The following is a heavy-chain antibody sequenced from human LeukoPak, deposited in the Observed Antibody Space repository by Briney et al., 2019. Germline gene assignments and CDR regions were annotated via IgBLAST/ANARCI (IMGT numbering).Heavy chain of an antibody. V-gene: IGHV4-59*01. CDR3: ARLVVVVAATRYYYYYYYMDV. D-gene: IGHD2-15*01. Sequence: SETLSLTCTVSGGSISSYYWSWIRQPPGKGLEWIGYIYYSGSTNYNPSLKNRVTISVDTSKNQFSLKLSSVTAADTAVYYCARLVVVVAATRYYYYYYYMDVWGKGTTVTVSS. CDR1: GGSISSYY. J-gene: IGHJ6*03. CDR2: IYYSGST.